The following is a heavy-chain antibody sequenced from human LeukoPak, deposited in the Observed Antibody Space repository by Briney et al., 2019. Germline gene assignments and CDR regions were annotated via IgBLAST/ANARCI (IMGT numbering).Heavy chain of an antibody. CDR2: IRYDGTNK. CDR1: GFTFSTFG. Sequence: GGSLRLSCAASGFTFSTFGMHWIRQAPGKGLEWVAFIRYDGTNKQYLDSVKARFTISRDNSNNMLYLQMNSLRPEDTGVYYCAKDRAFGDYFASWGQGTLVTVSS. CDR3: AKDRAFGDYFAS. V-gene: IGHV3-30*02. D-gene: IGHD2-21*02. J-gene: IGHJ5*02.